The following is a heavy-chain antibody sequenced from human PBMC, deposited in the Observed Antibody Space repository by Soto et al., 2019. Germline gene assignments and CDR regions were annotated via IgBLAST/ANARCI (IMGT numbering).Heavy chain of an antibody. Sequence: GGSLRLSCAASGFTFSSYGMHWVRQAPGKGLEWVAVISYDGSNKYYADSVKGRFTISRDNSKNTLYLQMNSLRAEDTAVYYCAKDLLGYCSGGSCYYYYYYGMDVWGQGTTVTVSS. CDR1: GFTFSSYG. V-gene: IGHV3-30*18. J-gene: IGHJ6*02. D-gene: IGHD2-15*01. CDR2: ISYDGSNK. CDR3: AKDLLGYCSGGSCYYYYYYGMDV.